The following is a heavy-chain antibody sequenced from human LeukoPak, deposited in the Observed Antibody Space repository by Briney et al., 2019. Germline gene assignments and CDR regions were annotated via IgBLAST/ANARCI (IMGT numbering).Heavy chain of an antibody. D-gene: IGHD3-9*01. CDR1: GFTFTSPA. Sequence: SVKVSCKASGFTFTSPAVQWVRQARGQRLEWIGWIVVGSGNTNYAQKFQERVTITRDMSTSTAYMELSSLRSEDTAVYYCAAAPQYDILSFDLWGRGTLVTVSS. CDR3: AAAPQYDILSFDL. CDR2: IVVGSGNT. J-gene: IGHJ2*01. V-gene: IGHV1-58*01.